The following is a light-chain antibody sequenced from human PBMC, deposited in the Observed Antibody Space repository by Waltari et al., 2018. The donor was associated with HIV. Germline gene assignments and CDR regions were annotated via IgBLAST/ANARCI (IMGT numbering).Light chain of an antibody. V-gene: IGKV3-11*01. J-gene: IGKJ4*01. Sequence: IVFTHSPATLSLSLGERAILSSRDSQSVSSYLAWYQHKPGQAPRLLMYDASNRATGIPARFSGSGSGTDFTLTISSLEPEDFAVYYCHQRSSWPPGAFGGGTKVEIK. CDR1: QSVSSY. CDR3: HQRSSWPPGA. CDR2: DAS.